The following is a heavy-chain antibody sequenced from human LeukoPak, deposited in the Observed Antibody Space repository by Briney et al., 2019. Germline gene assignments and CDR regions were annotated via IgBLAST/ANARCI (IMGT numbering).Heavy chain of an antibody. CDR3: ARVKMSRDNVYYYYYLDV. V-gene: IGHV4-59*01. CDR1: GGSFSPYD. Sequence: SETLSLTCTLSGGSFSPYDFNWIRQPPGKGLEWIGHITYSGSTTYNPSLKSRVTISIDKSKNQFSLNLTSVTAADTAVYYCARVKMSRDNVYYYYYLDVWGEGTTVTVSS. CDR2: ITYSGST. J-gene: IGHJ6*03. D-gene: IGHD1-1*01.